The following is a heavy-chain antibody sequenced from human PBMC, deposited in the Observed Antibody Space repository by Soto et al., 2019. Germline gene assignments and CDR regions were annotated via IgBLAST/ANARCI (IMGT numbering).Heavy chain of an antibody. J-gene: IGHJ3*02. V-gene: IGHV1-2*02. CDR2: INPKSGGT. D-gene: IGHD3-22*01. CDR1: VYMFTCYY. CDR3: ATDRVAFDM. Sequence: XSVKVSCKASVYMFTCYYIHWVRQAPGQGLEWMGWINPKSGGTKYAEKFQGRVSMTGDTSITTAYLELSSLTSDDTAVYYCATDRVAFDMWGQGTKVTVSS.